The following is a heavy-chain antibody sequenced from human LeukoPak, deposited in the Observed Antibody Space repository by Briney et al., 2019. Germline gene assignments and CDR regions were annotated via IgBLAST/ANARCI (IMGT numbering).Heavy chain of an antibody. CDR2: IYYSGST. CDR3: ARGVGAYYMDV. CDR1: GGSISSSSYY. V-gene: IGHV4-39*07. Sequence: NASETLSLTCTVSGGSISSSSYYWGWIRQPPGKGLEWIGSIYYSGSTYYNPSLKSRVTISVDTSKNQFSLKLSSVTAADTAVYYCARGVGAYYMDVWGKGTTVTISS. D-gene: IGHD1-26*01. J-gene: IGHJ6*03.